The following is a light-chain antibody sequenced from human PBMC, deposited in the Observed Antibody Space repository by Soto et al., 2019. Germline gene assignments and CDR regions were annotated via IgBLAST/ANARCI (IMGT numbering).Light chain of an antibody. CDR1: QSIHWW. J-gene: IGKJ1*01. CDR2: KAS. V-gene: IGKV1-5*03. Sequence: DIQMTQSPSTLSASVGDRVTITCRASQSIHWWLAWYQQKPGKAPKLLIYKASSLESGXXXXXXXXXXXXXXXLTISSLQPDDFATYYCQQYNTYWTFGQGTKVEIK. CDR3: QQYNTYWT.